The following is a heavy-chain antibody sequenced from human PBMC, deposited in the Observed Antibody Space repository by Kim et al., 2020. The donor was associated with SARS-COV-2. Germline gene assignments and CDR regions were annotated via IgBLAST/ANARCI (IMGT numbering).Heavy chain of an antibody. V-gene: IGHV3-23*01. CDR2: ISGSGENT. CDR1: GFTFNNYA. CDR3: TKEHLSVGRSWFDP. D-gene: IGHD1-26*01. Sequence: GGSLRLSSAASGFTFNNYAMSWVRQAPGKGLEWVAAISGSGENTYYGDSVKGRFTVSRDNSKNTFFLQMDSLRAEDTAIYYCTKEHLSVGRSWFDPWGQGTLVTVSS. J-gene: IGHJ5*02.